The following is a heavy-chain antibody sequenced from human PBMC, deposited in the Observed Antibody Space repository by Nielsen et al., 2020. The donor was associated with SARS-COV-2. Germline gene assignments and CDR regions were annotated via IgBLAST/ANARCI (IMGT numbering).Heavy chain of an antibody. D-gene: IGHD3-22*01. CDR2: IYSSGST. Sequence: SETLSLTCTVSGGSISGSSYYWNWMRQAPGKGLEWVATIYSSGSTYYSPSLKSRVTISVDTSKNQLSLQVTSVTAADTAVYYCTSYSSQRMTRDYGVDVWGQGTTVTVSS. J-gene: IGHJ6*02. V-gene: IGHV4-39*01. CDR1: GGSISGSSYY. CDR3: TSYSSQRMTRDYGVDV.